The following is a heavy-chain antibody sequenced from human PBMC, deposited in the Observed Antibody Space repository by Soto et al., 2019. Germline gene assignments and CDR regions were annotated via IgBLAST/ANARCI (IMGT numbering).Heavy chain of an antibody. CDR1: GGSISSSSYY. V-gene: IGHV4-61*01. Sequence: PSETLSLTCTVSGGSISSSSYYWSWIRQPPGKGLEWIGYIYYSGSTNYNPSLKSRVTISVDTSKNQFSLKLSSVTAADTAVYYCARAPGYSYGFFDYWGQGTLVTVSS. CDR3: ARAPGYSYGFFDY. J-gene: IGHJ4*02. CDR2: IYYSGST. D-gene: IGHD5-18*01.